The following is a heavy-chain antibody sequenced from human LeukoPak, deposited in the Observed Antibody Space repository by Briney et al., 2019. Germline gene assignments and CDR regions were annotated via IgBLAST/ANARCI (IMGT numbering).Heavy chain of an antibody. D-gene: IGHD1-7*01. CDR2: INDSGTI. CDR1: GGSFSNYY. V-gene: IGHV4-34*01. J-gene: IGHJ6*03. CDR3: ARRWNYGRNYYIDV. Sequence: SETLSLTCAVYGGSFSNYYWSWIRQSPGKGLEWIGEINDSGTINYNPSLMSRVTISVDKSKNQFSLRLSSVTAADTAVYYCARRWNYGRNYYIDVWGKGATVSVSS.